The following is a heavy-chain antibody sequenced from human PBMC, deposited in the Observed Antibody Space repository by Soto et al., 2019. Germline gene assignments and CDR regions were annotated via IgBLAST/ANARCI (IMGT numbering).Heavy chain of an antibody. J-gene: IGHJ6*02. Sequence: GASVKVSCKASGGTFSSYAISWVRQAPGQGLEWMGGIIPIFGTANYAQKFQGRVTITADESTSTAYMELSSLRSEDTAVYYCARDTDTAMVFRPDSYYYGMDVWGQGTTVTVSS. V-gene: IGHV1-69*13. D-gene: IGHD5-18*01. CDR1: GGTFSSYA. CDR2: IIPIFGTA. CDR3: ARDTDTAMVFRPDSYYYGMDV.